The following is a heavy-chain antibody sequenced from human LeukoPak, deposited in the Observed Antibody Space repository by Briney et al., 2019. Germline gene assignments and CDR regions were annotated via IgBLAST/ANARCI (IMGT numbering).Heavy chain of an antibody. V-gene: IGHV3-48*02. D-gene: IGHD3-10*01. Sequence: GGSLRLSCAASGLTFSTYSMNWGRQAPGKGLEWVSYISGTSSSATIHYADSVKGRFTISRDDAKNSLYLQMNSLRDEDTAVYYCARAPRGADNWFDPWGQGTLVTVSS. J-gene: IGHJ5*02. CDR1: GLTFSTYS. CDR2: ISGTSSSATI. CDR3: ARAPRGADNWFDP.